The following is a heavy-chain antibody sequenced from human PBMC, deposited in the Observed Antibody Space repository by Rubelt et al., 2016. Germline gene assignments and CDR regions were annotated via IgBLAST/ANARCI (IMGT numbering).Heavy chain of an antibody. CDR3: ASITGSGVKVDY. CDR2: IIPIVEIA. J-gene: IGHJ4*02. Sequence: QVQLVQSASAVKTPGSSVKVSCKASGDTFSNYALTWVRQAPGQGLEWVGTIIPIVEIANYVQKVQGRVTMTAYKYTATVYMELSSLRSEDTAVYYCASITGSGVKVDYWGQGTLVTVSS. V-gene: IGHV1-69*04. CDR1: GDTFSNYA. D-gene: IGHD3-10*01.